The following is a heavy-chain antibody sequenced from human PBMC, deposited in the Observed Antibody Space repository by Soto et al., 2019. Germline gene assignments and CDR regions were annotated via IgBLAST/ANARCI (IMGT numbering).Heavy chain of an antibody. J-gene: IGHJ4*02. Sequence: ASVKVSCKVSGYTLTELSMHWVRQAPGKALEWMGGFDPEDGETIYAQKFQGRVTMTEDTSTDTAYMELSSLRSEDTAVYYCATVYQTDYYDSSGYYYPYFDYWGQGTLVTVSS. D-gene: IGHD3-22*01. V-gene: IGHV1-24*01. CDR3: ATVYQTDYYDSSGYYYPYFDY. CDR2: FDPEDGET. CDR1: GYTLTELS.